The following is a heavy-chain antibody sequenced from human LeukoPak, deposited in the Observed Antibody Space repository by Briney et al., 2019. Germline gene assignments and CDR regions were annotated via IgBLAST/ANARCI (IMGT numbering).Heavy chain of an antibody. J-gene: IGHJ4*02. CDR1: GFTFSNAW. D-gene: IGHD3-10*01. CDR3: ARDSDTMVRGVIGY. CDR2: ISSSGSTI. V-gene: IGHV3-11*01. Sequence: GGSLRLSCAASGFTFSNAWMSWVRQAPGKGLEWVSYISSSGSTIYYADSVRGRFTISKDNAKNSLYLQMNSLRAEDTAVYYCARDSDTMVRGVIGYWGQGTLVTVSS.